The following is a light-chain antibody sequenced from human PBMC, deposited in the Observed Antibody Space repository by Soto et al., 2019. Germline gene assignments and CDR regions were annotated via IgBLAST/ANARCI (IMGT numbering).Light chain of an antibody. CDR2: GAS. V-gene: IGKV3-20*01. CDR3: QQYCSSPPWT. Sequence: EIVLTQSPGTLSLSPGERATLSCRASQSVSSSYLAWYQQKPGQAPRLLIYGASSRATGIPDRFSGSGSETDFTHTISRLEPEDFAVYYCQQYCSSPPWTFGQGTKVEIK. J-gene: IGKJ1*01. CDR1: QSVSSSY.